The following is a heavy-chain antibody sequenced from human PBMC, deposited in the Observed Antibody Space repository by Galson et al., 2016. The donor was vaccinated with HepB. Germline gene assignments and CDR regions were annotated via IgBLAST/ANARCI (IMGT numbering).Heavy chain of an antibody. Sequence: SVKVSCKASGYTFRSYGISWVRQAPGQGLEWMGWINTYNGNTNYAQNFQGRGTMTTETSTSTAYMELRRLRSDDTAVYYCARDQGWELAPYNYHGMDVWGQGTTVTVSS. J-gene: IGHJ6*02. CDR3: ARDQGWELAPYNYHGMDV. CDR1: GYTFRSYG. D-gene: IGHD1-26*01. CDR2: INTYNGNT. V-gene: IGHV1-18*01.